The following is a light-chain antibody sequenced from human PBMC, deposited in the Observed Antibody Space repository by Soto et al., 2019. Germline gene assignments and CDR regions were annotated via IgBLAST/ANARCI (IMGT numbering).Light chain of an antibody. CDR1: QTLSGN. J-gene: IGKJ2*01. CDR3: QQYNNWPPEYT. Sequence: IVMTQSPATLSVSPGEGATLFCRASQTLSGNLAWYQQKPGQAPRLLIYGASTRATGIPGRFSGSGSGTEFTLTISRLQSEDFAIYYCQQYNNWPPEYTFGQGTKLEIK. V-gene: IGKV3-15*01. CDR2: GAS.